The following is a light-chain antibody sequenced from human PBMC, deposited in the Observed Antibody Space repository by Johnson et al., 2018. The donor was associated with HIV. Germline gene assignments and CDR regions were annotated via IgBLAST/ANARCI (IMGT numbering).Light chain of an antibody. CDR1: SSNIGNNY. J-gene: IGLJ1*01. Sequence: QSVLTQPPSVSAAPGQKVTISCSGSSSNIGNNYVSWYQQLPGTAPKLLIYENNKRPSGIPDRFSGSKSGTSTTLAITGLQIGAEADYYCGKWDGSLSVYVFGTGTKVTVL. CDR2: ENN. V-gene: IGLV1-51*02. CDR3: GKWDGSLSVYV.